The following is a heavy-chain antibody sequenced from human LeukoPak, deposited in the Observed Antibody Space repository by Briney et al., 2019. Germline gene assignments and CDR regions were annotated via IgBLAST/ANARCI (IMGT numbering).Heavy chain of an antibody. CDR2: ISGSGGST. D-gene: IGHD5-12*01. CDR1: GFTFSSYA. V-gene: IGHV3-23*01. Sequence: GGSLRLSCAASGFTFSSYAMSWVRQAPGKGLEWVSAISGSGGSTYYADSVKGRFTISRDNSKNTLYLQMNSLRAEDTAVYYCARDGSGYPIYYFDYWGQGTLVTVSS. CDR3: ARDGSGYPIYYFDY. J-gene: IGHJ4*02.